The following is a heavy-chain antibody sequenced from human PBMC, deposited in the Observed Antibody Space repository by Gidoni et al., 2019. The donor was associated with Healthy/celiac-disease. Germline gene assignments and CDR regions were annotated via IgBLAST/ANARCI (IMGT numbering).Heavy chain of an antibody. J-gene: IGHJ4*02. CDR3: ARGLGGYYDSSGYYDY. CDR1: GGSFSSAGYY. Sequence: QVQLQESGPGLVKPSQPLSLTCTVSGGSFSSAGYYWSWIRQHPGKGLEWIGYIFYSGSTYYNPSLKRRVTISVDTSKNQFSLKLSSVTAADTAVYYCARGLGGYYDSSGYYDYWGQGTLVTVSS. V-gene: IGHV4-31*03. CDR2: IFYSGST. D-gene: IGHD3-22*01.